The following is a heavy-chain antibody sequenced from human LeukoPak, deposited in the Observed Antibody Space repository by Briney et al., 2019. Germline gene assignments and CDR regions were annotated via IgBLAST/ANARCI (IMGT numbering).Heavy chain of an antibody. J-gene: IGHJ4*02. CDR3: ARGYALYSGRYIDFDY. Sequence: GASVKVPYKASGYTFTGHYMHWVRQAPGQGLEWMGWINPNNGGTNYAQKFQGRVTMTRDTSISTAYMELSRLRSDDTAVYYCARGYALYSGRYIDFDYWGQGTLVTVSS. V-gene: IGHV1-2*02. CDR1: GYTFTGHY. CDR2: INPNNGGT. D-gene: IGHD1-26*01.